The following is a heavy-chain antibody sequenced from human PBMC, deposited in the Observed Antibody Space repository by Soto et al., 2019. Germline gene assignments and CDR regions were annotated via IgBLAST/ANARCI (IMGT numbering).Heavy chain of an antibody. D-gene: IGHD3-22*01. V-gene: IGHV4-61*01. CDR2: IYYSGST. J-gene: IGHJ4*02. CDR3: ARVRYYYDSSGYSFDY. Sequence: QVQLQESGPGLVKPSETLSLTCTVSGGSVSSGSYYWSWIRQPPGKGLEWIGYIYYSGSTNYNPSLRSRVTISVDTSKNQFSLKLSSVTAADTAVYYCARVRYYYDSSGYSFDYWGQGTLVTVSS. CDR1: GGSVSSGSYY.